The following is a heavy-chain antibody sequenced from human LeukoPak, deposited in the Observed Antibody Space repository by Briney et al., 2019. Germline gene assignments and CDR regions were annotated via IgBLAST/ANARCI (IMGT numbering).Heavy chain of an antibody. Sequence: SETLSLTCTVSGGSISSYYWSWIRQPPGKGLEWIGYIYHSGSTNYNPSLKSRVTISVDTSKNQFSLKLSSVTAADTAVYYCARGRDDFWSGYSPNWFDPWGQGTLVTVSS. J-gene: IGHJ5*02. D-gene: IGHD3-3*01. V-gene: IGHV4-59*01. CDR3: ARGRDDFWSGYSPNWFDP. CDR1: GGSISSYY. CDR2: IYHSGST.